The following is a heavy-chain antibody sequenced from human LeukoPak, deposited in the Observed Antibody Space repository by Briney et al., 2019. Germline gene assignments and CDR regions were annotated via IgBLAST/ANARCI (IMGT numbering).Heavy chain of an antibody. Sequence: PGGSLRLSRAASGFTFSSYAMHWVRQAPGKGLEWVSAISGSGGSTYYADSVKGRFTISRDNSKNTLYLQMNSLRAEDTAVYYCAKDYYYDSSGYQGYWGQGTLVTVSS. V-gene: IGHV3-23*01. CDR1: GFTFSSYA. CDR2: ISGSGGST. J-gene: IGHJ4*02. D-gene: IGHD3-22*01. CDR3: AKDYYYDSSGYQGY.